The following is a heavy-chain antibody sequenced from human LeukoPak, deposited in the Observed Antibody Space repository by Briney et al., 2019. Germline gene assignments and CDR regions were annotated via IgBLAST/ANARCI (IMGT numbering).Heavy chain of an antibody. CDR1: GYTFTSYY. Sequence: ASVKVSCKASGYTFTSYYMHWVRQAPGQGLEWMGIINPSGGSTSYAQKFQGRVTMTRDTSTSTVYMELSSLRSEDTAVYHCARWHYHDSSGYYSYYFDYWGQGTLVTVSS. CDR3: ARWHYHDSSGYYSYYFDY. D-gene: IGHD3-22*01. J-gene: IGHJ4*02. CDR2: INPSGGST. V-gene: IGHV1-46*01.